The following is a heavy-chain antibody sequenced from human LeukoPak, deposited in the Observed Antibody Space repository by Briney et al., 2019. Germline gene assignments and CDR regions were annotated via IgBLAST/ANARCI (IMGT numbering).Heavy chain of an antibody. CDR2: INSDGSST. V-gene: IGHV3-74*01. D-gene: IGHD3-3*01. Sequence: GGSLRLSCAASGFTFSSYWMHWVRQAPGKGLVWVSRINSDGSSTSYADSVKGRFTISRDNAKNTLYLQMNSLRAEDTAVYYCARERGRVVNYFDYWGQGTLVTVSS. J-gene: IGHJ4*02. CDR3: ARERGRVVNYFDY. CDR1: GFTFSSYW.